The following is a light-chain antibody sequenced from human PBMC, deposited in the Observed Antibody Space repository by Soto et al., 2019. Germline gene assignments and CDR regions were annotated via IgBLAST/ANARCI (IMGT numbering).Light chain of an antibody. Sequence: EIVLTQSPGTLSLSPGERATLSCRASQSVSSSYLACYQQKPGQAPRLLIYGASSRATGIPDRFSGSGSGTDFTLTISRLEPEDFAVYYCQQYGSPLTFGGGTKV. CDR1: QSVSSSY. V-gene: IGKV3-20*01. CDR3: QQYGSPLT. CDR2: GAS. J-gene: IGKJ4*01.